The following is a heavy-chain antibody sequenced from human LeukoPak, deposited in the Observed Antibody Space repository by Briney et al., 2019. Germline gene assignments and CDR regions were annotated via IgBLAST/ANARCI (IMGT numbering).Heavy chain of an antibody. CDR3: ARVGSYYDSSGYYGDY. CDR1: GYTFTGYY. D-gene: IGHD3-22*01. J-gene: IGHJ4*02. V-gene: IGHV1-2*02. CDR2: INPNSGGT. Sequence: ASVKVSCKASGYTFTGYYMHWARQAPGQGLEWMGWINPNSGGTNYAQKFQGRVTMTRDTSISTAYMELSRLRSDDTAVYYCARVGSYYDSSGYYGDYWGQGTLVTVSS.